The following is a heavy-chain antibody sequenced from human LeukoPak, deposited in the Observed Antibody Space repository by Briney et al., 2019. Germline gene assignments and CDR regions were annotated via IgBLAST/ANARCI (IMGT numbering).Heavy chain of an antibody. CDR3: AKTSWDYDFWSGYQDAFDI. Sequence: VGSLRLSCAASGFTFSSYAMSWVRQAPGKGLEWVSAISASGGSTYYADSVEGRFTISRDNSKNTLYLQMNSLRAEDTAVYYCAKTSWDYDFWSGYQDAFDIWGQGTMVTVSS. D-gene: IGHD3-3*01. V-gene: IGHV3-23*01. CDR2: ISASGGST. J-gene: IGHJ3*02. CDR1: GFTFSSYA.